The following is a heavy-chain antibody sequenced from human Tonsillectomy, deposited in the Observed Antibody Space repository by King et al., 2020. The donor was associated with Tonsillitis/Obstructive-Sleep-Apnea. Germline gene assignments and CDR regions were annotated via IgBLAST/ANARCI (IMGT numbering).Heavy chain of an antibody. CDR3: ARDIGYYGSAV. J-gene: IGHJ6*04. D-gene: IGHD3-10*01. V-gene: IGHV3-33*01. Sequence: VQLVQSGGGVVQPGRSLRLSCAASGFTFSRYVMHWVRHAPGKGLEWVAVIWYDGSNKYYAESVKGRVTISRDNSKNTLYLQMNSLRAEDTAVYYCARDIGYYGSAVWGKGTTVTVSS. CDR1: GFTFSRYV. CDR2: IWYDGSNK.